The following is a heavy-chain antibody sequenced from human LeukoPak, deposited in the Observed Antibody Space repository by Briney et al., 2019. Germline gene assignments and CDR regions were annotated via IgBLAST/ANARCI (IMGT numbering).Heavy chain of an antibody. D-gene: IGHD3-22*01. CDR2: IKQDGSEK. V-gene: IGHV3-7*01. J-gene: IGHJ4*02. CDR3: ASTASYYYDSSGYIDY. CDR1: GFTFSSYW. Sequence: GSLRLSCAASGFTFSSYWMSWVRQAPGKGLEWVANIKQDGSEKYYVDSVKGRFTISRDNAKNSLYLQMNSLRAEDTAVYYCASTASYYYDSSGYIDYWGQGTLVTVSS.